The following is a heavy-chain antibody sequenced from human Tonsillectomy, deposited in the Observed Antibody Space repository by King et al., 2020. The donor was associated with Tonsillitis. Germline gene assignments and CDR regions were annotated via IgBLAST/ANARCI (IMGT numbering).Heavy chain of an antibody. D-gene: IGHD1-26*01. CDR2: IYYSGST. CDR3: ARLRRMGGPLFDY. Sequence: VQLQESGPGLVKPSQTLSLTCTVSGGSISSGGYYWSWIRQHPGKGLEWIGYIYYSGSTYYNPSLKSRFIISVDTSKNQFSLKLSSVTAADTAIYYCARLRRMGGPLFDYWGQGTLVTVSS. CDR1: GGSISSGGYY. J-gene: IGHJ4*02. V-gene: IGHV4-31*03.